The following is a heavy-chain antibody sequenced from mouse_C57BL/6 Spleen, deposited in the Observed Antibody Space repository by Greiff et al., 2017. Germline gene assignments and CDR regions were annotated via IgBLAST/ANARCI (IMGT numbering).Heavy chain of an antibody. CDR1: GFTFSDYG. Sequence: EVKLMESGGGLVKPGGSLKLSCAASGFTFSDYGMHWVRQAPEKGLEWVAYISSGSSTIYYADTVKGRFTISRDNAKNTLFLQMTSLRSEDTAMYYCARFMVKDAMDYWGQGTSVTVSS. CDR2: ISSGSSTI. J-gene: IGHJ4*01. D-gene: IGHD2-2*01. V-gene: IGHV5-17*01. CDR3: ARFMVKDAMDY.